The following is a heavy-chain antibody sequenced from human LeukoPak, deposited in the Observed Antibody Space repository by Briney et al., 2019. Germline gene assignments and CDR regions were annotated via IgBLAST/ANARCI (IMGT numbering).Heavy chain of an antibody. Sequence: RPGGSLRLSCAASGFAFSSYWMHWVRQTPGKGLVWVSRINSGGSGTSYADSVKGRFTISRDNAKDTLYLQMNSLRVEDTAVYYCASSLGPLTEYWGQGTLVTVSS. CDR1: GFAFSSYW. D-gene: IGHD7-27*01. CDR3: ASSLGPLTEY. V-gene: IGHV3-74*01. CDR2: INSGGSGT. J-gene: IGHJ4*02.